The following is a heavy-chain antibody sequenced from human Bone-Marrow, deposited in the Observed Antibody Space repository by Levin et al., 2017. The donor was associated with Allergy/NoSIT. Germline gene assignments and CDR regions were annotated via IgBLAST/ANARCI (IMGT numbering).Heavy chain of an antibody. Sequence: LSLTCAASGFTFTSYGMHWVRQAPGKGLEWVAVIWYSGSRQYYGESVKGRFTISRDSSKNTFFLQMNNLTVEDTAVYFCARDIGYEATFYGLDVWGQGTTVTVSS. J-gene: IGHJ6*02. V-gene: IGHV3-33*01. CDR1: GFTFTSYG. CDR2: IWYSGSRQ. D-gene: IGHD5-12*01. CDR3: ARDIGYEATFYGLDV.